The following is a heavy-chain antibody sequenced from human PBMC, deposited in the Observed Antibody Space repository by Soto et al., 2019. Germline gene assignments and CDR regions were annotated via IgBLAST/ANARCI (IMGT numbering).Heavy chain of an antibody. CDR2: IYYTGTT. Sequence: QVQLQESGPGLVKPSQTLSLTCTVSGDSISSGGYYWSWIRQHPGKGLEWIGYIYYTGTTYYSPSLESRVIISVDTSKDQFSLKLNSVTAADTAVYYCARVSGLSGDPKFDYWGQGTLVTVSS. V-gene: IGHV4-31*03. CDR1: GDSISSGGYY. D-gene: IGHD4-17*01. CDR3: ARVSGLSGDPKFDY. J-gene: IGHJ4*02.